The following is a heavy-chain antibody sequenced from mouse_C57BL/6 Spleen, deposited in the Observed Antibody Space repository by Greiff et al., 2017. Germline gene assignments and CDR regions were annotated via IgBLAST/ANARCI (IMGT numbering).Heavy chain of an antibody. J-gene: IGHJ1*03. Sequence: DVKLVESEGGLVQPGSSMKLSCTASGFTFSDYYMAWVRQVPEKGLEWVANINYDGSSTYYLDSLKSRFIISRDNAKNILYLQMSSLKSEDTATYYCARVAMVTTSFDVWGTGTTVTVSS. V-gene: IGHV5-16*01. CDR1: GFTFSDYY. CDR2: INYDGSST. CDR3: ARVAMVTTSFDV. D-gene: IGHD2-2*01.